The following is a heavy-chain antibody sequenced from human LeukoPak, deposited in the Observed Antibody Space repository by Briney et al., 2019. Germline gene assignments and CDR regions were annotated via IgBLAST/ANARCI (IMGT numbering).Heavy chain of an antibody. CDR3: AMKGDSIAARRGYNY. CDR2: ISYDGSNK. J-gene: IGHJ4*02. Sequence: PGRSLRLSCAASGFTFSSYGMHWVRQAPGKGLEWVAVISYDGSNKYYADSVKGRFTISRDNSKNTLYLQMNSLRAEDTAVYYCAMKGDSIAARRGYNYWGQGTLVTVSS. D-gene: IGHD6-6*01. CDR1: GFTFSSYG. V-gene: IGHV3-30*03.